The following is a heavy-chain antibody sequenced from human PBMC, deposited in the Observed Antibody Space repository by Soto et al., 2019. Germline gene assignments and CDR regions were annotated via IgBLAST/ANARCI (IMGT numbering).Heavy chain of an antibody. V-gene: IGHV1-46*04. Sequence: QVQLVQSGAEVKKPGASVKVSCKASGYTFTTYYMHWVRQAPGQGLEWMGIINPSGGSTRYAQKLQGRVTMTRDTSTSTVYMELSSLKSEETAVYYCARGLIYDSSGYYFGYWGQGTLVTVSS. CDR1: GYTFTTYY. CDR3: ARGLIYDSSGYYFGY. CDR2: INPSGGST. J-gene: IGHJ4*02. D-gene: IGHD3-22*01.